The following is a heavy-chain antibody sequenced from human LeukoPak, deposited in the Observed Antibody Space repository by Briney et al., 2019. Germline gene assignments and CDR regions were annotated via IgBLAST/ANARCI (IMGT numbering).Heavy chain of an antibody. CDR1: GGTFSSYA. Sequence: ASVKVSCKASGGTFSSYAISWVRQAPGQGLEWMGRINPSSGDTNYAQNFQGRVTMTRDTSISTAYMELSRLRSDDTAVYYCATTSGYFYYWGQGTLVTVSS. V-gene: IGHV1-2*06. J-gene: IGHJ4*02. CDR2: INPSSGDT. D-gene: IGHD1-26*01. CDR3: ATTSGYFYY.